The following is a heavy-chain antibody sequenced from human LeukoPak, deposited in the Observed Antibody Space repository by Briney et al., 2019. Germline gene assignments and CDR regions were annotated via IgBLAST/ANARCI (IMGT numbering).Heavy chain of an antibody. CDR3: ARDGRVGFFVY. CDR2: ISASSGHT. J-gene: IGHJ4*02. Sequence: ASVKVSCKASGYTLTTYGISWVRQAPGQGLEYMAWISASSGHTNYAQNLQGRVTLTTDTSTSTAYMELRSLKSDDTAVYYCARDGRVGFFVYWGQGTLVTVSS. CDR1: GYTLTTYG. D-gene: IGHD1-26*01. V-gene: IGHV1-18*01.